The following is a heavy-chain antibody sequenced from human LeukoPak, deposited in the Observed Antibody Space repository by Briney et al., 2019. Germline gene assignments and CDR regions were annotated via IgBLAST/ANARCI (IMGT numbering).Heavy chain of an antibody. Sequence: GGSLRLSCAASGSTFDDHGMSLVRQVPGKGLGLVAGIHWNGGSTGYADSVKVRFTISRDNAKISLFLQMNSLRAEDTALYYCAMGDSSGWYFDYWGQGTLVTVSS. V-gene: IGHV3-20*04. D-gene: IGHD6-19*01. J-gene: IGHJ4*02. CDR2: IHWNGGST. CDR1: GSTFDDHG. CDR3: AMGDSSGWYFDY.